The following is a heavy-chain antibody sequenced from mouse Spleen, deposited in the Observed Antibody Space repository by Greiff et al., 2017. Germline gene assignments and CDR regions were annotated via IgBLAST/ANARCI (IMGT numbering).Heavy chain of an antibody. J-gene: IGHJ4*01. CDR3: ARHYDYDGYYAMDY. Sequence: VQLQESGAELARPGASVKMSCKASGYTFTSYTMHWVKQRPGQGLEWIGYINPSSGYTKYNQKFKDKATLTADKPSSTAYMQLSSLTSEDSAVYYCARHYDYDGYYAMDYWGQGTSVTVSS. CDR1: GYTFTSYT. CDR2: INPSSGYT. D-gene: IGHD2-4*01. V-gene: IGHV1-4*01.